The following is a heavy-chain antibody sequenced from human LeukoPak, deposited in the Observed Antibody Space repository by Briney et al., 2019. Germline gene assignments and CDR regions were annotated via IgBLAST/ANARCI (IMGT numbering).Heavy chain of an antibody. Sequence: GASVKVSYKASGYTFTSYGISWVRQAPGQGLEWMGWISAYNGNTNYAQKLQGRVTMTTDTSTSTAYMELRSLRSDDTAVYYCARDHCSGGSCYRSPTDYWGQGTLVTVSS. D-gene: IGHD2-15*01. CDR2: ISAYNGNT. V-gene: IGHV1-18*01. CDR3: ARDHCSGGSCYRSPTDY. J-gene: IGHJ4*02. CDR1: GYTFTSYG.